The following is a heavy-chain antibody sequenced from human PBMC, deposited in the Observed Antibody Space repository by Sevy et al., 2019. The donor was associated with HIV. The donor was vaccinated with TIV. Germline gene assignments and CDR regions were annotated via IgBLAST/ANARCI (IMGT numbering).Heavy chain of an antibody. CDR2: INPTGGST. D-gene: IGHD1-1*01. Sequence: ASVKVSCKASGYTFTSYYMHWVRQAPGQGLEWMGIINPTGGSTSYAQRFQGRVTRTRDTSTSTVYMELSSLRSEDTAVYYCARDHSWNKGTYFDFWGQGTLVTVSS. CDR1: GYTFTSYY. J-gene: IGHJ4*02. V-gene: IGHV1-46*03. CDR3: ARDHSWNKGTYFDF.